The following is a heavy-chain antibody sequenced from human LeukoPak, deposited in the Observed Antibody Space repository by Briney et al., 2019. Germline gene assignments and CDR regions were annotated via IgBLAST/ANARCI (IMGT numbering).Heavy chain of an antibody. V-gene: IGHV3-21*01. CDR2: ISSNSRYT. Sequence: GGSLRLSCAASGFTFSSYCMNWVRQAPGKGLEWVSSISSNSRYTYYAHSVKGRFTISRDKAKNSLYLKMNSLRAEDTAVYYCAREREDFSGTYYEEVWGERATVSVSS. CDR3: AREREDFSGTYYEEV. J-gene: IGHJ6*01. D-gene: IGHD1-26*01. CDR1: GFTFSSYC.